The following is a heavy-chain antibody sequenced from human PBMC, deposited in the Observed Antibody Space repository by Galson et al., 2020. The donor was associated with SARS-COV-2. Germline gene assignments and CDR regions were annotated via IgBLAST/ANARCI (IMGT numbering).Heavy chain of an antibody. CDR2: ISSSSSYI. CDR3: ARGGTIVFGCFDWEPNMDV. D-gene: IGHD3-9*01. Sequence: GGSLRLSCAASGFTFSSYSMNWVRQAPGKGLEWISSISSSSSYIYYADSVKGRFTISRDNAKNSLYLQMNSLRAEDTAVYYCARGGTIVFGCFDWEPNMDVGGQGPPVTVPS. CDR1: GFTFSSYS. V-gene: IGHV3-21*01. J-gene: IGHJ6*02.